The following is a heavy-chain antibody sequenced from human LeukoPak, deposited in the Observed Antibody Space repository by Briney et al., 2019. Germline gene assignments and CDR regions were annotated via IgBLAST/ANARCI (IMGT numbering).Heavy chain of an antibody. CDR3: ARLYSSSSDY. D-gene: IGHD6-6*01. J-gene: IGHJ4*02. CDR2: IYYSGST. V-gene: IGHV4-39*01. CDR1: GGSISSSSYY. Sequence: SETLSFTCTVSGGSISSSSYYWGWIRQPPGKGLEWIGSIYYSGSTYYNPSLKSRVTISVDTSKNQFSLKLSSVTAADTAVYYCARLYSSSSDYWGQGTLVTVSS.